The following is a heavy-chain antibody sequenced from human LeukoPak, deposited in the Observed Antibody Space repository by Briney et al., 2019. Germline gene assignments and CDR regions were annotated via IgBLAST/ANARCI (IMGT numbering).Heavy chain of an antibody. V-gene: IGHV3-74*01. Sequence: GGSLRLSCAASGFTFSSYWTHWVRQAPGKGLVWVSRINSDGSSTSYADSVKGRFTISRDNAKNTLYLQMNSLTAEDTAVYYCAKDLYGYSFGQYVYWGQGTLVTVSS. CDR3: AKDLYGYSFGQYVY. CDR2: INSDGSST. D-gene: IGHD5-18*01. J-gene: IGHJ4*02. CDR1: GFTFSSYW.